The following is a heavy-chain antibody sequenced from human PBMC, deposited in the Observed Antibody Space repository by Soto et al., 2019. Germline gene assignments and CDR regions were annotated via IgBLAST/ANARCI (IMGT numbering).Heavy chain of an antibody. CDR2: MNPNSGNT. V-gene: IGHV1-8*01. CDR1: GYTFTNFG. D-gene: IGHD6-19*01. J-gene: IGHJ4*02. Sequence: ASVKVSCKASGYTFTNFGISWVRQATGQGLEWMGWMNPNSGNTGYAQKFQGSVTMTRNTSISTAYMELSSLRSEDTAVYYCARGRGVAGDFFDYWGQGTLVTVSS. CDR3: ARGRGVAGDFFDY.